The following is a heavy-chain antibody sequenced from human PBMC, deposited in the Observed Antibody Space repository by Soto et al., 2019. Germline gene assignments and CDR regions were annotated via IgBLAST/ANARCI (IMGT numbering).Heavy chain of an antibody. CDR1: GYSVTSSDYY. CDR3: APLSVSLSGPYGIHV. D-gene: IGHD2-15*01. V-gene: IGHV4-39*01. J-gene: IGHJ6*02. Sequence: ASETLSLACRVSGYSVTSSDYYWAWIRQPPGKGLEWIGSMFYSGLTYYNPSLKSRVTLSVDTSKNQFSVRLNSVTAADTAVYYCAPLSVSLSGPYGIHVWGQGTTVTVSS. CDR2: MFYSGLT.